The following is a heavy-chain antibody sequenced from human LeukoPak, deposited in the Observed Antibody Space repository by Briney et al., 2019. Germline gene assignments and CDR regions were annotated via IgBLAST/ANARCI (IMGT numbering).Heavy chain of an antibody. CDR2: IYYSGTT. CDR1: GGSISNYY. J-gene: IGHJ6*02. D-gene: IGHD3-10*01. V-gene: IGHV4-59*01. Sequence: PSETLSLTCTVSGGSISNYYWSWIRQPPGKGLECMGYIYYSGTTNYNPSLKSRVTISVDTSKNQFSLKLSSVTAADTAVYYCARGGGSGSYYKRRPHYYYGMDVWGQGTTVTVSS. CDR3: ARGGGSGSYYKRRPHYYYGMDV.